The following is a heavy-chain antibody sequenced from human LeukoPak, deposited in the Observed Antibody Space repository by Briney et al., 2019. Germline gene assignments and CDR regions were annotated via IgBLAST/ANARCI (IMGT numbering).Heavy chain of an antibody. J-gene: IGHJ6*03. CDR1: GFTFSIYA. V-gene: IGHV3-23*01. CDR2: ISGSGATT. D-gene: IGHD1-26*01. Sequence: GGSLRLSCAASGFTFSIYAMSWVRQAPGKGLEWVSVISGSGATTYYADSVKGRFTISRDNSKNTLYLQMNSLRAEDTAVYYCANGAPIVGTIYYYMDVWGKGTTVTVSS. CDR3: ANGAPIVGTIYYYMDV.